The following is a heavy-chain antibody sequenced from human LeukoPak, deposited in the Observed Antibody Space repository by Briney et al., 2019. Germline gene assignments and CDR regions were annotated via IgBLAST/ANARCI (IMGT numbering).Heavy chain of an antibody. CDR3: ARDHFFVVTAIDPDAFDI. Sequence: ASVKVSCKASGYTFTGYGISWVRQAPGQGLEWMGWISAYNGNTNYAQKLQGRVTMTTDTSTSTAYMELRSLRSDDTAVYYCARDHFFVVTAIDPDAFDIWGQGTMVTVSS. D-gene: IGHD2-21*02. J-gene: IGHJ3*02. V-gene: IGHV1-18*01. CDR2: ISAYNGNT. CDR1: GYTFTGYG.